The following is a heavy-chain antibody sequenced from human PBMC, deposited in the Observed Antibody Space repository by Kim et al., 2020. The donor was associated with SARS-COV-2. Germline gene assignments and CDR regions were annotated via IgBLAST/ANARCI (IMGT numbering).Heavy chain of an antibody. Sequence: GRFTISRDNAKNSLYRQMNSLRAEDTAVYYCARRKQHPHYYYYYYMDVWGKGTTVTVSS. CDR3: ARRKQHPHYYYYYYMDV. V-gene: IGHV3-11*01. J-gene: IGHJ6*03. D-gene: IGHD6-13*01.